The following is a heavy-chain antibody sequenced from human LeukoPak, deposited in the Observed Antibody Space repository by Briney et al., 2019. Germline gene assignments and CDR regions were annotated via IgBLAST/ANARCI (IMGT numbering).Heavy chain of an antibody. CDR3: TTDPYVGVHFDY. Sequence: GGSLRLSCAASGFPFSNSWMSWVRQAPGKGLEWVGRIKTNTGGRTPEYVAPLKGKFTIPRDDQKNTLYLPMNSLKTEDTAVYYCTTDPYVGVHFDYWGQGTLVTISS. D-gene: IGHD1-26*01. CDR2: IKTNTGGRTP. J-gene: IGHJ4*02. CDR1: GFPFSNSW. V-gene: IGHV3-15*01.